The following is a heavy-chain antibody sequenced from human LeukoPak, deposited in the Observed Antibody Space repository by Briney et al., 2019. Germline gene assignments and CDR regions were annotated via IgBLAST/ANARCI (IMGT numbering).Heavy chain of an antibody. J-gene: IGHJ6*03. Sequence: SETLSLTCTVSGGSISSSSYYWGWIRQPPGKGLEWIGSIYYSGSTYYNPSLKSRVTISVDTSKNQFSLKLSSVTAADTSVYYCARGALEKVLRSFDWYYDYYFHYMDVWGKGTTVIVSS. V-gene: IGHV4-39*07. D-gene: IGHD3-9*01. CDR1: GGSISSSSYY. CDR3: ARGALEKVLRSFDWYYDYYFHYMDV. CDR2: IYYSGST.